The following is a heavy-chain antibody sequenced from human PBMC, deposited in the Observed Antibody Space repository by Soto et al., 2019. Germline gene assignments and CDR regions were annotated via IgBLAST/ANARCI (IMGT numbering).Heavy chain of an antibody. CDR1: GFTFSSYG. Sequence: GGSLRLSCAASGFTFSSYGMHWVRQAPGKGLEWVAVISYDGSNKYYADSVKGRFTISRDNSKNTLYLQMNSLRAEDTAVYYCASNWNYGYGMDVWGQGTTVTVSS. CDR3: ASNWNYGYGMDV. J-gene: IGHJ6*02. V-gene: IGHV3-30-3*02. D-gene: IGHD1-20*01. CDR2: ISYDGSNK.